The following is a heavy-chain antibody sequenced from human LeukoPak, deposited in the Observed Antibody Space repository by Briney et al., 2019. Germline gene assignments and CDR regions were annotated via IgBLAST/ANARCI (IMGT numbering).Heavy chain of an antibody. J-gene: IGHJ4*02. CDR1: GASISGSDFY. CDR2: IYSSGNS. CDR3: ARSANLVVVMGPVPSDFDI. Sequence: PSETLSLTCVLSGASISGSDFYWGWIRQPPGKGLEWIGSIYSSGNSFYNPSLKSRVAMSVDTSKNHFSLELASVTASDTAVYYCARSANLVVVMGPVPSDFDIWGQGTPVTVSS. V-gene: IGHV4-39*02. D-gene: IGHD2-21*01.